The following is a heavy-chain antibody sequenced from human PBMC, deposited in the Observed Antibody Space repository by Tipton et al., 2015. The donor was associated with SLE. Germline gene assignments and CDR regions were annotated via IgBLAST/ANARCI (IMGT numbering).Heavy chain of an antibody. CDR1: GYSISSGFY. Sequence: TLSLTCTVPGYSISSGFYWGWIRQPPGKGLEWIGNIYHSGSTFYNPSLKSRVTISVDTSKNQFSLKLSSVTAADTAVYYCANMRGPQNFDYWGQGTLVTVSS. CDR3: ANMRGPQNFDY. CDR2: IYHSGST. V-gene: IGHV4-38-2*02. J-gene: IGHJ4*02.